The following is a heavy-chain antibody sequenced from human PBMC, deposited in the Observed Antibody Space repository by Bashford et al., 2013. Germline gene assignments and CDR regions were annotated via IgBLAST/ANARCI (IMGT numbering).Heavy chain of an antibody. CDR1: GGTFSSYA. Sequence: SVKVSCKASGGTFSSYAISWVRQAPGQGLEWMGGIIPIFGTANYAQKFQGRVTITADESTSTAYMELSSLRSEDTAVYYCARSVRTVVTLFDYWGQGTLVTVSS. J-gene: IGHJ4*02. CDR2: IIPIFGTA. CDR3: ARSVRTVVTLFDY. V-gene: IGHV1-69*13. D-gene: IGHD4-23*01.